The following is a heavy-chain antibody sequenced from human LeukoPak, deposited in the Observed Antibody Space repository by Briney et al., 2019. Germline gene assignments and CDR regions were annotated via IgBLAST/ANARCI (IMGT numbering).Heavy chain of an antibody. J-gene: IGHJ3*02. CDR2: INPSGGST. Sequence: GASVKVSCKASGYTFTSYYMHWVRQAPGQGLEWMGIINPSGGSTSYAQEFQGRVTMTRDMSTSTVYMELSSLRSEDTAVYYCVRSGYCYGGTCHSGAFDIWGQGTVVTVSS. V-gene: IGHV1-46*01. CDR3: VRSGYCYGGTCHSGAFDI. CDR1: GYTFTSYY. D-gene: IGHD2-15*01.